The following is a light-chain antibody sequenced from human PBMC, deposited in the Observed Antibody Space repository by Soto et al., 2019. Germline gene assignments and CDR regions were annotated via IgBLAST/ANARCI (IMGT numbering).Light chain of an antibody. J-gene: IGLJ1*01. Sequence: QSVLTQPPSASGTPGQRVTISCSGSTSNIGSYTVNWYQQLPGTAPKLLMYSNNQRPSGVPDRFSGSKSGTSASLAISGLQSEDEADYYCAAWDDSLNGYVFGSGTKLTVL. V-gene: IGLV1-44*01. CDR2: SNN. CDR1: TSNIGSYT. CDR3: AAWDDSLNGYV.